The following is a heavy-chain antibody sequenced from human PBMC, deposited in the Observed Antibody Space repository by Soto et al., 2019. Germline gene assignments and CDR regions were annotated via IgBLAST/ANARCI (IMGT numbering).Heavy chain of an antibody. Sequence: SETLSLTCTVSGGSISSSSYYWGWIRQPPGKGLEWIGSIYYSGSTYYNPSLKSRVTISVDTSKNQFSLKLSSVTAADTAVYYCARLSSGSYYIHWGQGTLVTVSS. J-gene: IGHJ4*02. CDR3: ARLSSGSYYIH. D-gene: IGHD1-26*01. V-gene: IGHV4-39*01. CDR1: GGSISSSSYY. CDR2: IYYSGST.